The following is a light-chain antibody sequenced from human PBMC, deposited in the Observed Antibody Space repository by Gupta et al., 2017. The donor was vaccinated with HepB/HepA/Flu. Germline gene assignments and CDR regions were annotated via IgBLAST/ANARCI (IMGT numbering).Light chain of an antibody. CDR3: QQYNNWPPLFT. CDR2: GAS. V-gene: IGKV3-15*01. CDR1: QSVSSN. Sequence: EIVMTQSPATLSVSPGERATLSCRASQSVSSNLAWYQQKPGQAPRLLIYGASTRATGIPARFSGSGCGTEFTLTISSLQSEDFAVYYCQQYNNWPPLFTLGPGTKVDIK. J-gene: IGKJ3*01.